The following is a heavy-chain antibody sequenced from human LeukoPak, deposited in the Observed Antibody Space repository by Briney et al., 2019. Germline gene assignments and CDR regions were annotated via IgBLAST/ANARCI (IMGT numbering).Heavy chain of an antibody. CDR1: GYTFTSYY. Sequence: ASVKVSCKASGYTFTSYYRHWVRQAPGQGLEWMGIINPSGENTNYAQKFQDRVTMTRDMSTTTVYMELSSLRSEDTAVYYCAREPFADYESSGNLPSPFDYWGQGTLVTVSS. D-gene: IGHD3-22*01. CDR2: INPSGENT. CDR3: AREPFADYESSGNLPSPFDY. V-gene: IGHV1-46*01. J-gene: IGHJ4*02.